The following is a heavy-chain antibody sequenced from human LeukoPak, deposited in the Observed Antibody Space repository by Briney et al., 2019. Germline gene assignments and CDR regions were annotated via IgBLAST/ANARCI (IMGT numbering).Heavy chain of an antibody. V-gene: IGHV4-39*07. CDR1: GGSISSSSYY. CDR3: ARVWDRGLTYYFDY. CDR2: IYYSGST. J-gene: IGHJ4*02. Sequence: PSETLSLTCTVSGGSISSSSYYWGWIRQPPGKGLEWIGSIYYSGSTYYNPSLKSRVTISVDTSKNQFSLKLSSVTAADTAVYYCARVWDRGLTYYFDYWGQGTLVTVSS. D-gene: IGHD3-16*01.